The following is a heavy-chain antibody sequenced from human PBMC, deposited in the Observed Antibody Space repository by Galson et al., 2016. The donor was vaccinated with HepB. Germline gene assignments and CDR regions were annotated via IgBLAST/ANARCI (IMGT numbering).Heavy chain of an antibody. V-gene: IGHV2-5*01. CDR1: GFSLSTSGVG. CDR2: IYWNDYK. D-gene: IGHD3-3*01. J-gene: IGHJ5*02. Sequence: PALVKPTQTLTLTCTFSGFSLSTSGVGVGWIRQPPGKALEWLALIYWNDYKYYSPSLKSRLTITKDTPKNQVVLTMTNMDPVDTATYYCAHRPPYYDFWSGKYNWFDLWGQGTLVAVSS. CDR3: AHRPPYYDFWSGKYNWFDL.